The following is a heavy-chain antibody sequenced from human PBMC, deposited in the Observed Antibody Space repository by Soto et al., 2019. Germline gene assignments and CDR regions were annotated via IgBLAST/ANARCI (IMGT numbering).Heavy chain of an antibody. CDR1: GFTFSDYY. CDR2: ISSSGSTI. D-gene: IGHD3-10*01. V-gene: IGHV3-11*01. Sequence: LRLSCAASGFTFSDYYMSWIRQAPGKGLEWVSYISSSGSTIYYADSVKGRFTISRDNAKNSLYLQMNSLRAEDTAVYYCAKVGPYDSGSYMFRYDRFDPWGQGTQVTISS. CDR3: AKVGPYDSGSYMFRYDRFDP. J-gene: IGHJ5*02.